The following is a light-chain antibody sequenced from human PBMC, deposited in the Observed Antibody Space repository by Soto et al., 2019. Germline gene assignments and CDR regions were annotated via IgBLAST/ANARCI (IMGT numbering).Light chain of an antibody. V-gene: IGKV3-20*01. CDR1: QSVPSDW. J-gene: IGKJ2*01. CDR2: GAS. CDR3: QKYGNFPYT. Sequence: EIVLTQSPGTLSLSPGERATLSCRASQSVPSDWLAWYRHKPGQAPRILIYGASSRATGVPDRVSGSGSGTDFTLTINGLEHEDFAVYYCQKYGNFPYTFGQGTKLEIK.